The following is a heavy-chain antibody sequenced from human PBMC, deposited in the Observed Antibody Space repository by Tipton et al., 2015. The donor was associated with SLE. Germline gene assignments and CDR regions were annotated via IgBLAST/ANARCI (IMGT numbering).Heavy chain of an antibody. V-gene: IGHV4-59*12. CDR2: VHDSGRT. CDR3: ARVWDLRGFDP. D-gene: IGHD1-26*01. J-gene: IGHJ5*02. CDR1: GASIMNYY. Sequence: TLSLTCTVSGASIMNYYWSWVRQPPGKGLEWIGYVHDSGRTNYNPSLKSRIAIFVDTSKNEFSLELTSVTAADTAIYYCARVWDLRGFDPWGQGTLVTVSS.